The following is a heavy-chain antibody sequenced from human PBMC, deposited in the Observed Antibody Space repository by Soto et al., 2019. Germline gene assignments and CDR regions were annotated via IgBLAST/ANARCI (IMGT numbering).Heavy chain of an antibody. D-gene: IGHD3-10*01. V-gene: IGHV4-39*01. J-gene: IGHJ4*02. CDR3: ATLWGQD. CDR1: GGSISSSSYY. Sequence: QLQLQESGPGLVKPSETLSLTCIVSGGSISSSSYYWGWIRQPPGKGLEWIGSIYYSGSTYYNPSLTSRVTISVDTSKNQFALKLSSVTAADTAVYYCATLWGQDWGQGTLVTVSS. CDR2: IYYSGST.